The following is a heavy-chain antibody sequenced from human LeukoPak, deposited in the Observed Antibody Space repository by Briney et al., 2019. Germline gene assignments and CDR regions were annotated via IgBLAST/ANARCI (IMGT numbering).Heavy chain of an antibody. J-gene: IGHJ4*02. CDR3: ARQGVTMGYYFDS. CDR1: GGSINNYY. Sequence: PSETLSLTCTVSGGSINNYYWNWIRQPAGKRLEWIGRMYLSGTANYNPSLKSRVTMSVDTSKNQFSLRLSSVSDADTAVYYCARQGVTMGYYFDSWGQGSLVTVSS. D-gene: IGHD3-10*01. CDR2: MYLSGTA. V-gene: IGHV4-4*07.